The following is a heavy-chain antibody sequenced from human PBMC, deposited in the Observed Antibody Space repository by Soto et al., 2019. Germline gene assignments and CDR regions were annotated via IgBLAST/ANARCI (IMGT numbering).Heavy chain of an antibody. CDR2: ISGYNGNT. J-gene: IGHJ6*02. CDR3: AREGPAPYYYYGMDV. CDR1: GYTFTNYG. Sequence: QVQLVQSGAEVKKPGASVKVSCKASGYTFTNYGFSWVRQAPGQGLEWMGWISGYNGNTKYVEKFQGRVTMTADTSTSTAHMQLRSLISDDTAVYYCAREGPAPYYYYGMDVWGQGTAVTVSS. V-gene: IGHV1-18*01.